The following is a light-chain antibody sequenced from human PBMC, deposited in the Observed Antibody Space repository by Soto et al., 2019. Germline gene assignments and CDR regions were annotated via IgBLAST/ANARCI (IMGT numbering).Light chain of an antibody. CDR2: DAS. Sequence: EIVLTQSPATLSLSPGERATLSCRASQSVGGYLDWYQQKPGQAPRLLIYDASNWASGIPARFSGSGSGTDFTLTISSLEPEDLAVYYCHQRSNWPPLTFGGGTKVEIK. J-gene: IGKJ4*01. CDR1: QSVGGY. CDR3: HQRSNWPPLT. V-gene: IGKV3-11*01.